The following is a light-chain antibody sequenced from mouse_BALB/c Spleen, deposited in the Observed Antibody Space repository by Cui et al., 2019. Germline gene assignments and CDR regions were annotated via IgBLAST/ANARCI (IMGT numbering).Light chain of an antibody. CDR2: SAA. J-gene: IGKJ4*01. Sequence: QIVLTQSPAIMSASLGERVTMTCTASPSVCSSYFHWYQQKPVSSPKLWIYSAANLASGVPARFSGSGSGTSYSLTISSMEAEDAATYYCHQYHRSPFTFGSGTKLEIK. V-gene: IGKV4-74*01. CDR1: PSVCSSY. CDR3: HQYHRSPFT.